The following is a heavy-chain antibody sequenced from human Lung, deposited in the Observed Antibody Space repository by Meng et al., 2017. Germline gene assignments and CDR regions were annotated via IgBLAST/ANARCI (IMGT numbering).Heavy chain of an antibody. CDR2: ITGDGSST. J-gene: IGHJ4*02. Sequence: EVQLVGSGGGLVQPGGSLRLSWAASGFTFSSYWMHWVRQAPGKGLEWVSRITGDGSSTIYADSVQGRFTMARDNAKNTLSLQMNSLRAEDTAVYYCARGGVTTDDWGQGTLVTVSS. V-gene: IGHV3-74*01. CDR1: GFTFSSYW. CDR3: ARGGVTTDD. D-gene: IGHD4-17*01.